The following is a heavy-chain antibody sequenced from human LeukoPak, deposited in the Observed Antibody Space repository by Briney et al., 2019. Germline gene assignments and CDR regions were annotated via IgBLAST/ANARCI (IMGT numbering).Heavy chain of an antibody. CDR3: ARGAYGDYDY. CDR2: ISGRTSNT. D-gene: IGHD4-17*01. Sequence: PGGSLRLSCAASGVTVSSNYMSWVRQAPGKGLEWVSAISGRTSNTYYADSVKGRFTISRDNSKSTLYLQMNSLRAEDTALYYCARGAYGDYDYWGQGTLVTVSS. V-gene: IGHV3-23*01. CDR1: GVTVSSNY. J-gene: IGHJ4*02.